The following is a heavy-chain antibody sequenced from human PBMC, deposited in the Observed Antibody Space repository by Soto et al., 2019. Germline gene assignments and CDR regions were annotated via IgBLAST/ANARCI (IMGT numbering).Heavy chain of an antibody. D-gene: IGHD3-3*01. CDR3: ARDRTDPPGTIFGVVTNYYYYYCMDV. CDR2: ISSSSSYI. J-gene: IGHJ6*02. Sequence: GGSLRLSCAASGFTFSSYSMNWVRQAPGKGLEWVSSISSSSSYIYYADSVKGRFTISRDNAKNSLYLQMNSLRAEDTAVYYCARDRTDPPGTIFGVVTNYYYYYCMDVWGQGTTVTVSS. CDR1: GFTFSSYS. V-gene: IGHV3-21*01.